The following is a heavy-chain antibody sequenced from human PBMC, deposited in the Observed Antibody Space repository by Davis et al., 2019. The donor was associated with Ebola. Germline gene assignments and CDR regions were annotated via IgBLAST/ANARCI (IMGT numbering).Heavy chain of an antibody. CDR3: ARGSGIQLWYPSLDV. V-gene: IGHV5-51*01. CDR1: GYSFTSYW. D-gene: IGHD5-18*01. J-gene: IGHJ6*02. CDR2: IYPGDSDT. Sequence: GGSLRLSCKGSGYSFTSYWIGWVRQMPGKVLEWMGIIYPGDSDTRYSPSFQGQVTISADKSISTAYLQWSSLKASDTAMYYCARGSGIQLWYPSLDVWGQGTTVTVSS.